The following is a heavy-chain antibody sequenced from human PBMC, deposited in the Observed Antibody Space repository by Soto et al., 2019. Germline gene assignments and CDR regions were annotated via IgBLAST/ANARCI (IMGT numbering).Heavy chain of an antibody. Sequence: SETLSLTCTVSGGSISSYYWSWIRQPPGKGLEWIGYIYYSGSTNYNPSLKSRVTIPVDTSKNQFSLKLSSVTAADTAVYYCARGITYYDILTGYSRDKNYYYYMDVWGKGTTVTVSS. V-gene: IGHV4-59*01. D-gene: IGHD3-9*01. CDR3: ARGITYYDILTGYSRDKNYYYYMDV. CDR2: IYYSGST. J-gene: IGHJ6*03. CDR1: GGSISSYY.